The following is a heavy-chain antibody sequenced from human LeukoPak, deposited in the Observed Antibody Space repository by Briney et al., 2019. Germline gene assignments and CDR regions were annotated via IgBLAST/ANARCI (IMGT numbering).Heavy chain of an antibody. Sequence: LSLTCAVYGGSFSCYYWSWIRPAPGKGLEWVSYIISSGSTIYYADSVKGRFTISRDNAKNSLYLQMNSLRAEDTAVYYCARDTGDYGDYGSDAFDIWGQGTMVTVSS. V-gene: IGHV3-11*04. CDR3: ARDTGDYGDYGSDAFDI. CDR2: IISSGSTI. J-gene: IGHJ3*02. CDR1: GGSFSCYY. D-gene: IGHD4-17*01.